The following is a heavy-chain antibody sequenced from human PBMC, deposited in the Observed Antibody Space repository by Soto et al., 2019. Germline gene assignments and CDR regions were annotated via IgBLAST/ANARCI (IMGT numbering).Heavy chain of an antibody. CDR1: GGSISSSSYY. J-gene: IGHJ4*02. D-gene: IGHD3-22*01. V-gene: IGHV4-39*01. Sequence: QLQLQESGPGLVKPSETLSLTCTVSGGSISSSSYYWGWIRQPPGKGLEWIGSIYYSGNTYYNPSLKSRVTISVDTSKNQFSLKLSSVTAADTAVYYCARHSYYYDSSGYHYYFDYWGQGTLVAVSS. CDR3: ARHSYYYDSSGYHYYFDY. CDR2: IYYSGNT.